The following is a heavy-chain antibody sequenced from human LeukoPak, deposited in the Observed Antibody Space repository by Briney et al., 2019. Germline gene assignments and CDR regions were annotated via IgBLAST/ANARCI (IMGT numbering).Heavy chain of an antibody. D-gene: IGHD6-13*01. Sequence: SCKASGGTFSSYAMSWVRQAPGKGLEWVSAISANGGGTYYADSVRGRFTISRDNSKNTLYLQMNSLRAEDTAVYYCAKGSSPFDYWGQGTLVTVSS. CDR2: ISANGGGT. CDR1: GGTFSSYA. CDR3: AKGSSPFDY. V-gene: IGHV3-23*01. J-gene: IGHJ4*02.